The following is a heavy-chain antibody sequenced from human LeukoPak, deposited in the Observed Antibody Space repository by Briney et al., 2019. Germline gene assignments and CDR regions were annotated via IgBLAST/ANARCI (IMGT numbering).Heavy chain of an antibody. J-gene: IGHJ6*03. CDR2: VNGRGATT. CDR3: AKAPATGEGYYFYYMDV. D-gene: IGHD7-27*01. V-gene: IGHV3-23*01. CDR1: GFTFSDYA. Sequence: GGFLRLSCAASGFASGFTFSDYAVSWVRQAPGKGPEWVASVNGRGATTYYADSVRGRFTISRDNSKNTLYLQMISLGADDTAIYFCAKAPATGEGYYFYYMDVWGKGTTVTVSS.